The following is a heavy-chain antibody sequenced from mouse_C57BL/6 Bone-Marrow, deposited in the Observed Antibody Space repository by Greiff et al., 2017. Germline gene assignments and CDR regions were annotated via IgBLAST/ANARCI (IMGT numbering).Heavy chain of an antibody. CDR2: IYPGDGDT. J-gene: IGHJ2*01. CDR1: GYAFSSSW. CDR3: ARSPYGSSSGDY. D-gene: IGHD1-1*01. V-gene: IGHV1-82*01. Sequence: QVQLKESGPELVKPGASVKISCKASGYAFSSSWMNWVKQRPGKGLEWIGRIYPGDGDTNYNGKFKGKATLTADKSSSTAYMQLSSLTSEDSAVYCCARSPYGSSSGDYWGQGTTLTVSS.